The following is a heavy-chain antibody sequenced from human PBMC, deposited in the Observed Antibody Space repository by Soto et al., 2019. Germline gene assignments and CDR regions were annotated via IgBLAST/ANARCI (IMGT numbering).Heavy chain of an antibody. CDR3: ARAGIVQVSYAMDV. V-gene: IGHV4-59*01. J-gene: IGHJ6*02. Sequence: PSETLSLTCTVSGGSIGGDSWSWIRQSPGKGLDFIGYIYHSGSTNYNPSLKSRVTISMDTSKNQFSLRLSSVTAADTAVYCCARAGIVQVSYAMDVWGQGTTVTVSS. CDR1: GGSIGGDS. CDR2: IYHSGST. D-gene: IGHD2-8*01.